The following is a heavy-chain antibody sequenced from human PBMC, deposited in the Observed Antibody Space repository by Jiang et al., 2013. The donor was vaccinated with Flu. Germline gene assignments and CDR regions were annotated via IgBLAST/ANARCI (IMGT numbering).Heavy chain of an antibody. CDR1: GGSITSGTYY. J-gene: IGHJ4*02. D-gene: IGHD5-12*01. CDR3: ARAGGSGYMRNYFDF. Sequence: TLSLTCTVSGGSITSGTYYWTWIRQPAGRGLEWIGRIYTTGSTDYNPSLESRVTVSLDTSKNQFSLRLSSVTDTDTAVYYCARAGGSGYMRNYFDFWGQGTLVTVSS. V-gene: IGHV4-61*02. CDR2: IYTTGST.